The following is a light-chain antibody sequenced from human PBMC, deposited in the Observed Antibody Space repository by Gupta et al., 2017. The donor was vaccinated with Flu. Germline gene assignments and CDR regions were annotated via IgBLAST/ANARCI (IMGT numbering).Light chain of an antibody. CDR2: AAS. J-gene: IGKJ3*01. Sequence: DIQMTQSPSSVSASVGDRVTIACRASQGIGSWLAWYQQKPGKAPKLLISAASSLQSGVPSRFSGSGSGTDFTLTISSLQPDDFATYYCQQANSFPRAFGPGTKVEIK. V-gene: IGKV1-12*01. CDR3: QQANSFPRA. CDR1: QGIGSW.